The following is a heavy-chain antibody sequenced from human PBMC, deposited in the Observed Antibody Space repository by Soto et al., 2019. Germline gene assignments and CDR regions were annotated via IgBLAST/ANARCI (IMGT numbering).Heavy chain of an antibody. CDR1: GYTFTSYG. J-gene: IGHJ5*02. CDR2: ISAYNGNT. Sequence: QVQLVQSGAEVKKPGASVKVSCKASGYTFTSYGISWVRQAPGQGLEWMGRISAYNGNTNYAQKLQGRVTMTTDTPTSTAYMELRSLSSDGGAVYYSARVVGALGHGFDPWGQGTLVTVSS. CDR3: ARVVGALGHGFDP. D-gene: IGHD1-26*01. V-gene: IGHV1-18*01.